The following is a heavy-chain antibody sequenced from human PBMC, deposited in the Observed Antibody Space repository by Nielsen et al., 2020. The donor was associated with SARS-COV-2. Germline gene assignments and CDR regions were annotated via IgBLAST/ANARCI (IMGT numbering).Heavy chain of an antibody. CDR2: IRSRCYGGTT. CDR3: TRGPRRVVGATIDY. Sequence: GGSLRLSCTTSGFTFGDYAMSWVRQAPGKGLEWVGFIRSRCYGGTTEYAASVKGRFTISRDDSKSIAYLQMNSLKTEDTAVYYCTRGPRRVVGATIDYWGQGTLVTVSS. D-gene: IGHD1-26*01. CDR1: GFTFGDYA. V-gene: IGHV3-49*04. J-gene: IGHJ4*02.